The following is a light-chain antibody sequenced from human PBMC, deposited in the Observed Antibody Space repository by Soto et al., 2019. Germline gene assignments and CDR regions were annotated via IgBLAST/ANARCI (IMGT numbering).Light chain of an antibody. CDR1: QSISSN. V-gene: IGKV3-15*01. Sequence: EIVMTQSPANLSVSPCERLIPSGKASQSISSNLAWYQQKAGQAPRLRIDGASTRATGNPARFSGSGSGTECTLTSSSLQSEDSAIYFCQHYNNWPWTFGQGTKVEIK. J-gene: IGKJ1*01. CDR2: GAS. CDR3: QHYNNWPWT.